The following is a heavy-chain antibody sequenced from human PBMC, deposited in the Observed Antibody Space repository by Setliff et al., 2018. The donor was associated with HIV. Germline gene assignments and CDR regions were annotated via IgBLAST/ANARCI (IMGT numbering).Heavy chain of an antibody. V-gene: IGHV4-39*01. J-gene: IGHJ3*02. CDR1: GGSIDNNKYY. CDR2: IYHTGRT. D-gene: IGHD3-10*01. Sequence: PSETLSLTCSVSGGSIDNNKYYWTWIRQPPGKGLEWTGSIYHTGRTYYNRSLESRLTISIDTSKNQFSLKLNSVTAADTAVYYCATIPAYYYGSGSYPGAFDIWGQGTMVTVSS. CDR3: ATIPAYYYGSGSYPGAFDI.